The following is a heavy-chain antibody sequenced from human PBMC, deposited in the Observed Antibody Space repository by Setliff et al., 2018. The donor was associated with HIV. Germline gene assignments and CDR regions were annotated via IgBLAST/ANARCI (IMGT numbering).Heavy chain of an antibody. CDR2: IYFSGST. J-gene: IGHJ4*02. D-gene: IGHD6-13*01. V-gene: IGHV4-39*07. CDR3: ARSRGPWDSSHEPGSSWFDY. CDR1: GGSISSSRYY. Sequence: SETLSLTCTVSGGSISSSRYYWGWIRQPPGKGLEWIGNIYFSGSTYYNPSLKSRVTISVDASRNQFSLRLSSVTAADTAVYYCARSRGPWDSSHEPGSSWFDYWGQGTLVTVSS.